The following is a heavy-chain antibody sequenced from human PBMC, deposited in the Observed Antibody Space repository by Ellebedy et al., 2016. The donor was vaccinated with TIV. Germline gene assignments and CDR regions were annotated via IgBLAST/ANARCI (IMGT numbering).Heavy chain of an antibody. V-gene: IGHV5-10-1*01. CDR2: IDPSDSYT. CDR3: ARHPVVVGATTPSFGYYYGMDV. CDR1: GYSFTSYW. J-gene: IGHJ6*02. Sequence: GESLKISXKGSGYSFTSYWISWVRQMPGKGLEWMGRIDPSDSYTNYSPSFQGHVTISADKSISTAYLQWSSLKASDTAMYYCARHPVVVGATTPSFGYYYGMDVWGQGTTVTVSS. D-gene: IGHD1-26*01.